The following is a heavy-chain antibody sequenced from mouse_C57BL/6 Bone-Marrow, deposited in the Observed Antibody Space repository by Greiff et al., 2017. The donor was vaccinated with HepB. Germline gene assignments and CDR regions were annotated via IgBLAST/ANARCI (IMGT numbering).Heavy chain of an antibody. Sequence: VKLVESGAELARPGASVKLSCKASGYTFTSYGISWVKQRTGQGLEWIGEIYPRSGNTYYNEKFKGKATLTADKSSSTAYMELRSLTSEDSAVYFCARERNLYYYGSSSSMDYWGQGTSVTVSS. CDR3: ARERNLYYYGSSSSMDY. V-gene: IGHV1-81*01. CDR1: GYTFTSYG. J-gene: IGHJ4*01. D-gene: IGHD1-1*01. CDR2: IYPRSGNT.